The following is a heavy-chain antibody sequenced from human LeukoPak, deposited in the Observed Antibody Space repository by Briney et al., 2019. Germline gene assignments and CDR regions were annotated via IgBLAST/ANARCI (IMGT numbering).Heavy chain of an antibody. CDR2: ISYDGSNK. J-gene: IGHJ6*02. CDR3: ARDVPSPLYGMDV. CDR1: GFTFSSYA. V-gene: IGHV3-30-3*01. Sequence: GGSLRLSCAASGFTFSSYAMHWVRQAPGKGLEWVAVISYDGSNKYYADSVKGRFTISRDNSKNTLNLQMNSLRAEDTAVYYCARDVPSPLYGMDVWGQGTTVIVSS.